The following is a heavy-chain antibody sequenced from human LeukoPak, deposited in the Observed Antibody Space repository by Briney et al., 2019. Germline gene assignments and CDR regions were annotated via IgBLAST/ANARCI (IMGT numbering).Heavy chain of an antibody. D-gene: IGHD4-17*01. J-gene: IGHJ4*02. CDR1: GGSFSGYY. V-gene: IGHV4-34*01. CDR2: INHSGST. Sequence: PSETLSLTCAVYGGSFSGYYWSWIRQPPGKGLEWIGEINHSGSTNYNQSLKSRVTISVDTSKNQFSLKLSSVTAADTAVYYCARGSDDYGDYPLDYWGQGTLVTVSS. CDR3: ARGSDDYGDYPLDY.